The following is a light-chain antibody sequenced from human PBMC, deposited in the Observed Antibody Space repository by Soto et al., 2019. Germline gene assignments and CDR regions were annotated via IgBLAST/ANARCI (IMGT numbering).Light chain of an antibody. CDR3: QHYNRYSEA. CDR2: KAS. Sequence: IQMTHSASTLSGSVGDRVTITCRASQPLXSWLAWYQQKPGKAPKLLTYKASTLKSGVPSRFSGSGSGTEFTLTISSLQPDDFATYYCQHYNRYSEAFGQGTKVDIK. V-gene: IGKV1-5*03. CDR1: QPLXSW. J-gene: IGKJ1*01.